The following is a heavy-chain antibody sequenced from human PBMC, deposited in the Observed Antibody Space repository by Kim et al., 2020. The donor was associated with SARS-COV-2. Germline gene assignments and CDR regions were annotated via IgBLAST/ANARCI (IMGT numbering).Heavy chain of an antibody. Sequence: SETLSLTCTVSGGSISSYYWSWIRQPPEKGLEWIGNIYYSGGTNYNPSLKSRVTISVDTSKNQFSLRLTSVTAADTAVYYCARAPYYYYGLDVWGLGTTVTVSS. V-gene: IGHV4-59*13. J-gene: IGHJ6*02. CDR3: ARAPYYYYGLDV. CDR1: GGSISSYY. CDR2: IYYSGGT.